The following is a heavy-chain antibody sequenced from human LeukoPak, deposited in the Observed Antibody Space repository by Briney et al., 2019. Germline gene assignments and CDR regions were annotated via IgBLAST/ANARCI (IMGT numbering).Heavy chain of an antibody. CDR3: ARDLLGGSYVHWFDP. CDR2: ISAYNGNT. V-gene: IGHV1-18*01. D-gene: IGHD1-26*01. Sequence: GASVKVSCKASGYTFTSYGISWVRQAPGQGLEWMGWISAYNGNTNYAQKLQGRVTMTTDTSTSTAYMELRSLRSDDTAVYYCARDLLGGSYVHWFDPWGQGTLVTVSS. CDR1: GYTFTSYG. J-gene: IGHJ5*02.